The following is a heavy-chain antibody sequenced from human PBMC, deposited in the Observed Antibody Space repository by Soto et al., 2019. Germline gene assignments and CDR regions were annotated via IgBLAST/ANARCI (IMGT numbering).Heavy chain of an antibody. CDR1: GYTFTSYY. D-gene: IGHD3-22*01. V-gene: IGHV1-46*01. CDR2: INPSGGST. J-gene: IGHJ4*02. Sequence: ASVKVSCKASGYTFTSYYMHWVRQAPGQGLEWMGIINPSGGSTSYAPRFQGRVTMARDTSTSTVYMELSSLTSEDTAVYYCARDHLDRYYYDSSGYYPPDYWGQGTLVTVSS. CDR3: ARDHLDRYYYDSSGYYPPDY.